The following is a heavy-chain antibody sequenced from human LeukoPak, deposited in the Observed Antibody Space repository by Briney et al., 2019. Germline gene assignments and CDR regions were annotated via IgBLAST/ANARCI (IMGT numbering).Heavy chain of an antibody. V-gene: IGHV1-18*01. J-gene: IGHJ4*02. Sequence: GASVNVSCKASGYTFTTYGISWVRQAPGQGLEWMGWISGYNDSTKPAQKLQGRVTMTTDTSTSTAYMELRSLRSDDTAVYYCARDLGYCSSTSCLHYFDYWGQGTLVTVSS. CDR3: ARDLGYCSSTSCLHYFDY. CDR1: GYTFTTYG. CDR2: ISGYNDST. D-gene: IGHD2-2*01.